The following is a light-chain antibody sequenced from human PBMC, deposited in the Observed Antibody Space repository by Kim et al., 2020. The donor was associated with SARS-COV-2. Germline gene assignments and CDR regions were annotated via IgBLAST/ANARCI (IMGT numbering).Light chain of an antibody. J-gene: IGKJ2*03. CDR1: QDIYNN. Sequence: DIQMTQSPSSLSASVGDRVTITCQASQDIYNNLNWYQQKAGKAPKLLIFDASNLDIGVPSRFSGSGSGTDFTFTISSLQPEDIATDYCQQYAKRLSFGQGTKLEI. CDR3: QQYAKRLS. CDR2: DAS. V-gene: IGKV1-33*01.